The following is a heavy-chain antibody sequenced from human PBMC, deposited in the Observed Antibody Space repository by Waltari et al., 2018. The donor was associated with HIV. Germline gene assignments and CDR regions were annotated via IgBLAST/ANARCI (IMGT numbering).Heavy chain of an antibody. J-gene: IGHJ3*02. D-gene: IGHD6-6*01. Sequence: EVQLVESGGGLIQPGGSLRLSCAVYGFRVSRNYMSWGRQAPGKGLEWVSVMYSGGSTYYSDSPKGRFTISRDESKNTLYLQMNSLRAEDTAVYYCARDRGSSPNDAFDIWGQGTMVTVSS. V-gene: IGHV3-53*01. CDR1: GFRVSRNY. CDR3: ARDRGSSPNDAFDI. CDR2: MYSGGST.